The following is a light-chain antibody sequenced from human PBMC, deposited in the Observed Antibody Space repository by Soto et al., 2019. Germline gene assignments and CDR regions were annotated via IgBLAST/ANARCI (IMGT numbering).Light chain of an antibody. V-gene: IGLV2-11*01. Sequence: QSVLTQPRSVSGSPGQSVTISCTGTSSDVGGYNFVSWYQKHPGKAPKFMIYDVSKRPSGVPDRFSGSKSGNTASLTISGLQAEDEADYYCCSYAGSYTLIFGGGTKVTVL. CDR1: SSDVGGYNF. CDR2: DVS. J-gene: IGLJ2*01. CDR3: CSYAGSYTLI.